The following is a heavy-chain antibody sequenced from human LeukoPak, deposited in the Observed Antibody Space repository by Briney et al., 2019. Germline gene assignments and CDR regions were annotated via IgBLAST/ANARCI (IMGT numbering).Heavy chain of an antibody. Sequence: GGSLRLSCAASGFTFSSYAMSWVRQAPGKGPEWVSAISGSGGSTYYADSVKGRFTISRDNSKNTLYLQMNSLRAEDTAVYYCAKGQQQLARTKTYYYYGMDVWGQGTTVTVSS. V-gene: IGHV3-23*01. D-gene: IGHD6-13*01. J-gene: IGHJ6*02. CDR1: GFTFSSYA. CDR3: AKGQQQLARTKTYYYYGMDV. CDR2: ISGSGGST.